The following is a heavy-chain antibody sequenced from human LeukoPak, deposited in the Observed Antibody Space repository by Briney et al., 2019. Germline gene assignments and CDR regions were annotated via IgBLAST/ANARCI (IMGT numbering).Heavy chain of an antibody. Sequence: ASVKVSCKASGYTFTVYYMHWVRQAPGQGLEWMGWINPNSGGTNYSQKFQGRVTMTRDTSISTAYMELSRLRSDDTAVYYCARDIVVVEDAFDVWGQGTMVTVSS. J-gene: IGHJ3*01. D-gene: IGHD3-22*01. CDR1: GYTFTVYY. V-gene: IGHV1-2*02. CDR3: ARDIVVVEDAFDV. CDR2: INPNSGGT.